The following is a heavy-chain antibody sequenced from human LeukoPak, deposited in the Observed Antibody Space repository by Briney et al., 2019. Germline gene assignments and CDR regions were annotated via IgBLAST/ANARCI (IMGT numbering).Heavy chain of an antibody. Sequence: PGGSLTFLFAPTGFTVGNNPVNWVRQAPGKGLEWVSVMYSGGTTYYADSVKGRFSISRDKSKNTVFLQMSSRKAEDTAVYYCASTSSDQSSECWGQPTTVTVSS. D-gene: IGHD3-22*01. V-gene: IGHV3-53*01. J-gene: IGHJ3*01. CDR1: GFTVGNNP. CDR2: MYSGGTT. CDR3: ASTSSDQSSEC.